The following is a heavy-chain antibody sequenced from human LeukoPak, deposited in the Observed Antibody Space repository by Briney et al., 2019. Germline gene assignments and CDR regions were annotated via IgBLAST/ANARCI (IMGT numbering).Heavy chain of an antibody. V-gene: IGHV4-34*01. Sequence: SETLSLTCAVYGGSFSGYYWSWIRQPPGKGLEWIGEINHSGSTNYNPSLKSRVTISVDTSKNQFSLKLSSVTAADTAVYYCARGVKKTSYYDSSGYYWNYWGQGTLVTVSS. J-gene: IGHJ4*02. D-gene: IGHD3-22*01. CDR3: ARGVKKTSYYDSSGYYWNY. CDR1: GGSFSGYY. CDR2: INHSGST.